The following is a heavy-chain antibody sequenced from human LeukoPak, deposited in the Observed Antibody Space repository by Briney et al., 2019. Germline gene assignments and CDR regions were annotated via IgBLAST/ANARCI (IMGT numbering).Heavy chain of an antibody. V-gene: IGHV3-21*01. Sequence: RTGGSLRLSCAASGFTFSSYSMNWVRQAPGKGLEWVSSISTSSIYIYYADSVKGRFTISRDNAKNSLYLQMNSLRAEDTAVYYCASGRYDYVPYWGQGTLVTVSS. CDR3: ASGRYDYVPY. J-gene: IGHJ4*02. D-gene: IGHD3-16*01. CDR1: GFTFSSYS. CDR2: ISTSSIYI.